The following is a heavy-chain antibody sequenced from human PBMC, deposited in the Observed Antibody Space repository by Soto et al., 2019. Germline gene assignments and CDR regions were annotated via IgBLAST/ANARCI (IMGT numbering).Heavy chain of an antibody. Sequence: QITLKESGPTLVKPTQTLTLTCTFSGFSLSTSGVGVGWIRQPPRKALEWLALLYWNDDKRYSPSLKNRLTITKESSKKRVVLTITNMDPVDTAKYYCAPSWFRFAKLLDNLFDYWGQGTMVNVSS. CDR2: LYWNDDK. J-gene: IGHJ4*02. CDR1: GFSLSTSGVG. V-gene: IGHV2-5*01. D-gene: IGHD3-10*01. CDR3: APSWFRFAKLLDNLFDY.